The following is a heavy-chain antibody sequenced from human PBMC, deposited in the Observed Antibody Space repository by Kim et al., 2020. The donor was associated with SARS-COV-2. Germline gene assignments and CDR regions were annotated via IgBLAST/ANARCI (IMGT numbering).Heavy chain of an antibody. CDR1: GGSFSGYY. Sequence: SETLSLTCAVYGGSFSGYYWSWIRQPPGKGLEWIGEINHSGSTNYNPSLKSRVTISVDTSKNQFSLKLSSVTAADTAVYYCARVGYSSSWYNWFDPWGQG. CDR2: INHSGST. J-gene: IGHJ5*02. D-gene: IGHD6-13*01. V-gene: IGHV4-34*01. CDR3: ARVGYSSSWYNWFDP.